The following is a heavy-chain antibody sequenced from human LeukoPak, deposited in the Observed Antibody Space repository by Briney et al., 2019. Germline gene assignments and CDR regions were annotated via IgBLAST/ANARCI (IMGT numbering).Heavy chain of an antibody. V-gene: IGHV1-46*01. J-gene: IGHJ4*02. CDR2: INPIVGIT. CDR3: ARGPMRDGYNKFSPIGGY. D-gene: IGHD5-24*01. CDR1: GYTFTSYY. Sequence: ASVKVSCKASGYTFTSYYMHWVRKAPGQGLEWMRIINPIVGITSYAHNFHGRVTITRDTSTSTVYMELSSLRSHDTAVYYCARGPMRDGYNKFSPIGGYWGQGTLVTVSS.